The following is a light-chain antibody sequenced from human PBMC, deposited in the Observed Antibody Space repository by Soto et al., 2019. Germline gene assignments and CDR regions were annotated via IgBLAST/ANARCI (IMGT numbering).Light chain of an antibody. J-gene: IGLJ1*01. CDR3: NSYTNNNTFV. CDR1: SSDVGGYNY. Sequence: QSALTQPASVSGSPGQSITISCTGTSSDVGGYNYASWFQQHPGKAPKLMIYEVSNRPSGVSNRFSGSRSGNTASLTISGLQSEDEAEYYCNSYTNNNTFVFGTGTKLTVL. V-gene: IGLV2-14*01. CDR2: EVS.